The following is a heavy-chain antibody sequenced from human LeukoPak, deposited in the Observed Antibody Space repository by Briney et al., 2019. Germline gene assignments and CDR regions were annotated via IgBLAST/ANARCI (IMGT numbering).Heavy chain of an antibody. CDR2: ISSSGSAI. D-gene: IGHD2-15*01. V-gene: IGHV3-48*01. CDR3: VRVKGSYFDY. CDR1: GFPLSSYS. Sequence: GGSLRLSCAASGFPLSSYSINWVRQAPGKGLEWVSYISSSGSAIYSVDSVKRRFTVSRDNAKTSMFLQMNSPRGEETAVYYCVRVKGSYFDYWGQGALVTVSS. J-gene: IGHJ4*02.